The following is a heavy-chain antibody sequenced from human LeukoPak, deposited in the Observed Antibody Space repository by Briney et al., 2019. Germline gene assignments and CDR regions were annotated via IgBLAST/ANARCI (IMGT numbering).Heavy chain of an antibody. Sequence: GGSLRLSCAASGFTFDDYGMSWVRQAPGKGLEWVSGINWNGGSTGYADSVKGRFTISRDNAKNSLYLQMNSLRAEDTAVYYCARGRLLWFGESTAFDYWGQGTLVTVSS. J-gene: IGHJ4*02. V-gene: IGHV3-20*04. D-gene: IGHD3-10*01. CDR2: INWNGGST. CDR1: GFTFDDYG. CDR3: ARGRLLWFGESTAFDY.